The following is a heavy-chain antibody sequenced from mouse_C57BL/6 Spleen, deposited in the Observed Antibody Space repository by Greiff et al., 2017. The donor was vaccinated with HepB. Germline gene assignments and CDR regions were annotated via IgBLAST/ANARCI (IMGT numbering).Heavy chain of an antibody. Sequence: EVKLVESGGGLVKPGGSLKLSCAASGFTFSDYGMHWVRQAPEKGLEWVAYISSGSSTIYYADTVKGRFTISRDNAKNTLFLQMTSLRSEDTAMYYCARKEDTTVVNWYFDVWGTGTTVTVSS. V-gene: IGHV5-17*01. CDR2: ISSGSSTI. J-gene: IGHJ1*03. CDR3: ARKEDTTVVNWYFDV. D-gene: IGHD1-1*01. CDR1: GFTFSDYG.